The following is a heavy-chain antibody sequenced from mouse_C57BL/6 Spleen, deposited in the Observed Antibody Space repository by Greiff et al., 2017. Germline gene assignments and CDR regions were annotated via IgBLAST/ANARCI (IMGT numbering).Heavy chain of an antibody. D-gene: IGHD3-1*01. CDR3: ERARGSYYAMDY. CDR2: FDPSDSYT. J-gene: IGHJ4*01. V-gene: IGHV1-69*01. Sequence: VQLQQPGAELVMPGASVKLSCKASGYTFTSYWMHWVKQRPGQGLEWIGEFDPSDSYTNYNQNFKGKSTLTVDKSSSTSYMQLRSLTSADSAFYYCERARGSYYAMDYWGQGTSVTVSS. CDR1: GYTFTSYW.